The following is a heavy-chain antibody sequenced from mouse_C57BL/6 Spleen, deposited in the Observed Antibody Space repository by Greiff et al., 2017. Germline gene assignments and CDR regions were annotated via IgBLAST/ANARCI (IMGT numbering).Heavy chain of an antibody. CDR3: ARWGGYWNFDY. CDR1: GYTFTSYW. Sequence: QVQLQQPGAELVRPGSSVKLSCKASGYTFTSYWMDWVKQRPGQGLEWIGNIYPSDSETHYNQKFKDKATLTVDKSSSTAYMQLSSLTSEDSAVYYCARWGGYWNFDYWGQGTTLTVSS. V-gene: IGHV1-61*01. CDR2: IYPSDSET. J-gene: IGHJ2*01. D-gene: IGHD2-3*01.